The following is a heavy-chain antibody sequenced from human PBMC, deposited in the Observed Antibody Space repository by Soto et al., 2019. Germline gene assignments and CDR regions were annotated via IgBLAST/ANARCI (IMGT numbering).Heavy chain of an antibody. CDR2: ISGYNGNT. V-gene: IGHV1-18*01. CDR3: AREGPRPYYYYGMDV. Sequence: QVQLVQSGAEVKKPGASVKVSCKSSGYTFTMSGISWVRQAPGQGLEWMGWISGYNGNTNYEQKFQDRVTXTXEXSSXTAYMELRSLRSDDTAVYYCAREGPRPYYYYGMDVWGQGTTVTVSS. J-gene: IGHJ6*02. CDR1: GYTFTMSG.